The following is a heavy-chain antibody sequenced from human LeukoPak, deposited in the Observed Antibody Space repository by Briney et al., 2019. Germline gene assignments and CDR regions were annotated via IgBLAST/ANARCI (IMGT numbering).Heavy chain of an antibody. CDR2: IYSGGST. CDR1: GFTVSSNY. D-gene: IGHD3-9*01. J-gene: IGHJ4*02. V-gene: IGHV3-66*02. Sequence: PGGSLRLSCAASGFTVSSNYMSWVRQAPGKGLEWASVIYSGGSTYYADSVKGRFTISRDNSKNTLYLQMNSLRAEDTAVYYCARVGEYYDILTGYSSWDYWGQGTLVTVSS. CDR3: ARVGEYYDILTGYSSWDY.